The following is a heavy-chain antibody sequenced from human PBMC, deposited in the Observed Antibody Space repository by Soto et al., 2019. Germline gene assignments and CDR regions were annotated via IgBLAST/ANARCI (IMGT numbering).Heavy chain of an antibody. CDR1: GGSVSSYY. D-gene: IGHD1-7*01. Sequence: SETLSLTCTVSGGSVSSYYWSWIRQPPGKGLEWIGYIYYSGSTNYNPSLKSRVTISVDTSKNQFSLKLSSVTAADTAVYYCARAPQLELLFFDYWGQGTLVTVSS. J-gene: IGHJ4*02. CDR3: ARAPQLELLFFDY. V-gene: IGHV4-59*02. CDR2: IYYSGST.